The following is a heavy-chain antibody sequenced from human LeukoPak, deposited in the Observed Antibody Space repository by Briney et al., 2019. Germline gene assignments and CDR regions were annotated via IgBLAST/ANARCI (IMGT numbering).Heavy chain of an antibody. CDR3: ARGGVGTNKVGFDY. D-gene: IGHD1-26*01. CDR1: GDSVSSNTAT. J-gene: IGHJ4*02. Sequence: SQTLSLTCAMSGDSVSSNTATWNWIRQSPSRGLEWLGRTYFRSKYYYDYALSVKSRITINPDTSKNQFSLQLNSVTPEDTAVYYCARGGVGTNKVGFDYWGQGTLVTVSS. CDR2: TYFRSKYYY. V-gene: IGHV6-1*01.